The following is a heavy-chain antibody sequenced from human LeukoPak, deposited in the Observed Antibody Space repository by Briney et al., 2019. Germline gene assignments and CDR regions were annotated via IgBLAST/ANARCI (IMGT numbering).Heavy chain of an antibody. J-gene: IGHJ4*02. CDR1: GGSISSGDYY. D-gene: IGHD4-11*01. Sequence: SETLSLTCTVSGGSISSGDYYWSWIRQPPGKGLEWIGYIYYRGSTNYNASLKSRVTISGDTSKNQLSLKLRSVTPADTAVYYCAGDYKTLAYWGQGTLVTVSS. V-gene: IGHV4-61*08. CDR2: IYYRGST. CDR3: AGDYKTLAY.